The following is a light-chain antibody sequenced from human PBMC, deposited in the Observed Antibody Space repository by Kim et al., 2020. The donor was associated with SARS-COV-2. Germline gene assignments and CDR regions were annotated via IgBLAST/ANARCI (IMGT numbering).Light chain of an antibody. J-gene: IGLJ1*01. CDR2: QDS. V-gene: IGLV3-1*01. CDR1: KLGDQY. CDR3: KAWDSSTAHVV. Sequence: SYELTQPPSVSVSPGQTASITCSGDKLGDQYACWYQQKPGQSPVLVIYQDSKRPSRIPEQFSGSNSGNTATLTISGTQAMDEADYYCKAWDSSTAHVVFG.